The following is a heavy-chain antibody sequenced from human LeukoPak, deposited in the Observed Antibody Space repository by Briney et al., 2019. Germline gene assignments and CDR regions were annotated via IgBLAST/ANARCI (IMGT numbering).Heavy chain of an antibody. CDR3: ARGFRNGPFDC. Sequence: GGSLRLSCAASGFTFSSYSMNWVRQAPGKGLEWVSSISSSSSYIYYADSVKGRFTISRDNAKNSLYLQMNSLRAEDTALYYCARGFRNGPFDCWGQGTLVTVSS. D-gene: IGHD5-24*01. CDR2: ISSSSSYI. CDR1: GFTFSSYS. J-gene: IGHJ4*02. V-gene: IGHV3-21*04.